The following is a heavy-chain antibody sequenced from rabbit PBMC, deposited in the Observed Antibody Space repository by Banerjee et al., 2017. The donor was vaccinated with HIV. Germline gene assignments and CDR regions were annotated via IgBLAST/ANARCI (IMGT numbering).Heavy chain of an antibody. CDR3: ARDYDGDGAFSVDL. V-gene: IGHV1S47*01. Sequence: QEQLVESGGGLVQPGGSLKFSCKASGFDFSSYGVSWVRQAPGKGLEWIGYIDPVFGSTYYASWVNGRFTISSHNAQNTLYLQLNSLTAADTATYFCARDYDGDGAFSVDLWGQGTLVTVS. CDR2: IDPVFGST. CDR1: GFDFSSYG. D-gene: IGHD2-1*01. J-gene: IGHJ4*01.